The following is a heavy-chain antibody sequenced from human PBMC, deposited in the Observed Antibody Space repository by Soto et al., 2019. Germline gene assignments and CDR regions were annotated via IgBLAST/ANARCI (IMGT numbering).Heavy chain of an antibody. J-gene: IGHJ4*02. CDR3: ARDLGGWPDY. CDR1: GYTFTSSA. D-gene: IGHD6-19*01. CDR2: INAGNGNT. V-gene: IGHV1-3*01. Sequence: QVQLVQSGAEVKKPGASVKVSCKASGYTFTSSAMHWVRQAPGQRLEWMGWINAGNGNTKYSQKFQGRVTITRDTSASTAYMELSGLRSEETAVYYCARDLGGWPDYWGQGTLVTVSS.